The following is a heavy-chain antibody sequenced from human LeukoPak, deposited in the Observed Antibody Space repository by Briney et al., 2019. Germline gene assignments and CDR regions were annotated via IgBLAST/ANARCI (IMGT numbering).Heavy chain of an antibody. D-gene: IGHD3-16*01. J-gene: IGHJ4*02. CDR3: ARDRGAMGFDY. CDR2: ISSSGSTI. Sequence: GGPLRLSCAASGFTFSDYYMSWIRQAPGKGLECVSSISSSGSTIYYADSVKGRFTISRDNAKNSLYLQMNSLRAEDTAVYYCARDRGAMGFDYWGQGTLVTVSS. V-gene: IGHV3-11*04. CDR1: GFTFSDYY.